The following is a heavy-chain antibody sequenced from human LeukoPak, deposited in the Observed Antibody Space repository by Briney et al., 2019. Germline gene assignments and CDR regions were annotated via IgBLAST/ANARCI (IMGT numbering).Heavy chain of an antibody. CDR2: INPGSGDT. J-gene: IGHJ6*04. V-gene: IGHV1-2*06. CDR3: SRAVVVAADPTDV. D-gene: IGHD2-15*01. CDR1: GYTFTVYF. Sequence: ASVKVSCKASGYTFTVYFMHWVRQAPGQGLEWMGRINPGSGDTKYAQKFQGRATMTRDTSISTAYMELSRLRSDDTAVYYCSRAVVVAADPTDVWGKGTTVTVSS.